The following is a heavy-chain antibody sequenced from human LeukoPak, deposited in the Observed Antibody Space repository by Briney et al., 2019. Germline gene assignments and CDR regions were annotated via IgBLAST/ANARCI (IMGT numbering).Heavy chain of an antibody. CDR3: AKDLLRYFDWSATDY. D-gene: IGHD3-9*01. CDR1: GFTFRSYA. Sequence: GGSLRLSCAASGFTFRSYAMSWVRQAPGKGLEWVSAISGSGGSTYYADSVKGRFTISRDNSKNTLYLQMNSLRAEDTAVYYCAKDLLRYFDWSATDYWGQGTLVTVSS. CDR2: ISGSGGST. J-gene: IGHJ4*02. V-gene: IGHV3-23*01.